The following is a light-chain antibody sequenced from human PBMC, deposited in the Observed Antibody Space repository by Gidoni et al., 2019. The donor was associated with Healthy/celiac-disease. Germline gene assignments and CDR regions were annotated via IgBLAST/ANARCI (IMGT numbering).Light chain of an antibody. J-gene: IGKJ1*01. Sequence: DIPMTPSPSSLSASVRDRVTITVRASQSISSYLNRYQQKPGKAPKLLIYYASSLQSGVASRFSGSGSGTDFILIISSLQPEEFVTYYCQQSYSTPLVTFGQXTKVEIK. CDR1: QSISSY. CDR2: YAS. CDR3: QQSYSTPLVT. V-gene: IGKV1-39*01.